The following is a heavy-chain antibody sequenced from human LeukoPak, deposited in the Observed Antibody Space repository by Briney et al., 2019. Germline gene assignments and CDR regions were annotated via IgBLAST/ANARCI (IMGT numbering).Heavy chain of an antibody. D-gene: IGHD4-17*01. V-gene: IGHV4-59*12. CDR1: GGSISSYY. CDR2: IYDSGST. CDR3: ARRTTVTTSSFDY. Sequence: SETLSLTCTVSGGSISSYYWSWIRQPPGKGLEWIGYIYDSGSTNYNPSLKSRVTISVDTSKNQFSLKLSSVTAADTAVYYCARRTTVTTSSFDYWGQGTLVTVSS. J-gene: IGHJ4*02.